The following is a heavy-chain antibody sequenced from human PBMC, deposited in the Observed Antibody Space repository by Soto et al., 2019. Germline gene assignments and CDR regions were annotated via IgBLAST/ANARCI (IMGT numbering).Heavy chain of an antibody. Sequence: TLSHTCRVSDDSITSGAYYWARIRKHPGKGLEWIGYIYHSGSTYYNPSLKSRVTISVDRSKNQFSLKLSSVTVADAAVYFWARVRPGDARALDIWGQGTVVTFSS. CDR3: ARVRPGDARALDI. V-gene: IGHV4-30-2*01. CDR2: IYHSGST. CDR1: DDSITSGAYY. J-gene: IGHJ3*02.